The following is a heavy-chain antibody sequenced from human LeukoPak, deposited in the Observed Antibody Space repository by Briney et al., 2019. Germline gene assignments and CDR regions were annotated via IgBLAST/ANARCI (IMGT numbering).Heavy chain of an antibody. CDR2: ISYDGSNK. CDR3: ARDPLAARMGAYYYYYMGV. J-gene: IGHJ6*03. V-gene: IGHV3-30*04. Sequence: GGSLRLSCAASGFTFSSYAMHWVRQAPGKGLEWVAVISYDGSNKYYADSVKGRFTISRDNSKNTLYLQMNSLRAEDTAVYYCARDPLAARMGAYYYYYMGVWGKGTTVTVSS. CDR1: GFTFSSYA. D-gene: IGHD6-6*01.